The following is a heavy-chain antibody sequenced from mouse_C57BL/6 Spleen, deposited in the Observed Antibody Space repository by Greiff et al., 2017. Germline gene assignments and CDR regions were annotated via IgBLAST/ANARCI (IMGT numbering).Heavy chain of an antibody. CDR3: ARTQGSFYAMDY. V-gene: IGHV1-18*01. D-gene: IGHD3-3*01. J-gene: IGHJ4*01. Sequence: VQLQQSGPELVKPGASVKIPCRASGYTFTDYNMDWVKQSHGKSLEWIGDINPNNGGTIYNQKFKGKATLTVDTSSSTAYMQLRSLTSEDTGVYYGARTQGSFYAMDYWGQGTSVTVSS. CDR2: INPNNGGT. CDR1: GYTFTDYN.